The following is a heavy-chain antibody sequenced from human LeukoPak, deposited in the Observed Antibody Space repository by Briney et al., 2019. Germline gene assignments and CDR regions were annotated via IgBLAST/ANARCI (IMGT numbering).Heavy chain of an antibody. D-gene: IGHD6-19*01. CDR1: GYTFTSYY. J-gene: IGHJ4*02. Sequence: ASVEVSCKASGYTFTSYYMHWVRQAPGQGLEWMGIINPSGGSTSYAQKFQGRVTMTRDTSTSTVYMELSSLRSEDTAVYYCARYSSGWLLDYWGQGTLVTVSS. V-gene: IGHV1-46*01. CDR2: INPSGGST. CDR3: ARYSSGWLLDY.